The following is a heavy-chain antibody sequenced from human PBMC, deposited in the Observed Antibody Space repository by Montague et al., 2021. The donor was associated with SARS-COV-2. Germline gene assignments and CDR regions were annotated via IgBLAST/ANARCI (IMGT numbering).Heavy chain of an antibody. Sequence: SETRSLTCTVSGGSISGSNYYWGWIRQPPGKGLEWIGNMYYSGSTYYNPSLKSRVTISVDTSKNQFSLKLSSVTAADTAVYYCARDDIVLQGVTKGVDVWGQGTTVTVSS. CDR1: GGSISGSNYY. CDR2: MYYSGST. D-gene: IGHD3-10*01. J-gene: IGHJ6*02. CDR3: ARDDIVLQGVTKGVDV. V-gene: IGHV4-39*07.